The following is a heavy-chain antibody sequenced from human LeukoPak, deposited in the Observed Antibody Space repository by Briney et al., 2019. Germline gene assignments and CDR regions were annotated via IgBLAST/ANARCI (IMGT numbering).Heavy chain of an antibody. Sequence: GGSLRLSCAASRFTFSTYWMTWVRQAPGKGLEWVANIKQDGSEKYYVDSVKGRFTISRDNAKNSLYLQMNSLRAEDTAVYYCARVQRGYGDYLGQGTLVTVSS. V-gene: IGHV3-7*01. CDR2: IKQDGSEK. CDR3: ARVQRGYGDY. CDR1: RFTFSTYW. J-gene: IGHJ4*02. D-gene: IGHD5-12*01.